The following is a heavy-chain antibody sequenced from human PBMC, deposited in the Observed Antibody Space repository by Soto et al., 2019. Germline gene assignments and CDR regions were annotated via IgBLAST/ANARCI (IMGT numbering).Heavy chain of an antibody. D-gene: IGHD6-19*01. CDR3: AREDSYGWSGESLDV. CDR2: LDQSGGT. CDR1: GDSLRGQS. Sequence: QVQLQQWGAGLLKASETLSLTCAVVGDSLRGQSWNWIRQSSGKGLEWIGELDQSGGTNYNPSLKSRAIISDDTSKNQFSLTLTSVTAADTAVYYCAREDSYGWSGESLDVWGQGTTVTVSS. V-gene: IGHV4-34*01. J-gene: IGHJ6*02.